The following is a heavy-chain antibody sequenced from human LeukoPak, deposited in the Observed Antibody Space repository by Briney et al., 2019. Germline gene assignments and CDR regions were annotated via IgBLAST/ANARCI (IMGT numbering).Heavy chain of an antibody. D-gene: IGHD3-10*01. CDR1: GFTFSSYG. J-gene: IGHJ4*02. Sequence: GGSLRLSCAASGFTFSSYGMHWVRQAPGKGLEGVAFIRYDGSNKYYADSVKGRFTISRDNSKNTLYLQMNSLRAEDTAVYYCAKAKSRFGESYYFDYWGQGTLVTVSS. CDR2: IRYDGSNK. V-gene: IGHV3-30*02. CDR3: AKAKSRFGESYYFDY.